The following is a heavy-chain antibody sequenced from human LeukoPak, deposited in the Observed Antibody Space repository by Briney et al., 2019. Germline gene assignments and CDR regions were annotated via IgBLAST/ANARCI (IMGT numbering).Heavy chain of an antibody. CDR3: ARGRSGGDWFDP. V-gene: IGHV4-59*01. J-gene: IGHJ5*02. CDR2: IHDSGST. Sequence: KPSETLSLTCAVSGGSIGSYYWSWIRQPPGKGLEWIGYIHDSGSTKYKPSLKSRVTMSVDTSRSHLSLKLTSVTAADTAVYYCARGRSGGDWFDPWGQGTLVTVSS. CDR1: GGSIGSYY. D-gene: IGHD3-10*01.